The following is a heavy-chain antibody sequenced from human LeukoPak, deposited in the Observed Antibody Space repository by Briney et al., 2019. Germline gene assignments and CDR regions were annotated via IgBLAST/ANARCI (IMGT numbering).Heavy chain of an antibody. CDR2: ISPDGSHT. J-gene: IGHJ4*02. Sequence: GGSLRLSCAASEFTFSSYTMSWVRQAPGKGLEWVSRISPDGSHTYYADSVKGRFTVSRDNAKNTLYLQISSLRAEDTAVYYCARDMWGAFDYWGQGTLVTVSS. CDR3: ARDMWGAFDY. V-gene: IGHV3-23*01. CDR1: EFTFSSYT. D-gene: IGHD1-26*01.